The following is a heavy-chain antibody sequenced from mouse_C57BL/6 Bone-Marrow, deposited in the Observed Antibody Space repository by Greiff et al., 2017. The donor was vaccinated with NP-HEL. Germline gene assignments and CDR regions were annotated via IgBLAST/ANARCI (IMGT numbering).Heavy chain of an antibody. CDR2: IYIGNGYT. V-gene: IGHV1-58*01. CDR3: ARRYYGHFDY. Sequence: EVQPQQSGAELVRPGSSVKMSCKTSGYTFTSYGINWVKQRPGQGLEWIGYIYIGNGYTEYNGKFKGKATLTSDTSSSTAYMQLSSLTSEDSAIYFCARRYYGHFDYWGQGTTLTVSS. CDR1: GYTFTSYG. D-gene: IGHD1-1*01. J-gene: IGHJ2*01.